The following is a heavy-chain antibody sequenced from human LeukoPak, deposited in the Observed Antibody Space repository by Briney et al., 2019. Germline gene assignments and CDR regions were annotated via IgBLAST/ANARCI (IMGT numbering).Heavy chain of an antibody. J-gene: IGHJ5*02. CDR2: INHSGST. V-gene: IGHV4-34*01. Sequence: SETLSLTCAVYGGSFSGYYWSWIRQPPGKGLEWIGEINHSGSTNYNPSLKSRVTISVDTSKNQFSLKLSSVTAADTAVYYCARDRITMARGSSRWFDPWGQGTLVTVSS. CDR1: GGSFSGYY. D-gene: IGHD3-10*01. CDR3: ARDRITMARGSSRWFDP.